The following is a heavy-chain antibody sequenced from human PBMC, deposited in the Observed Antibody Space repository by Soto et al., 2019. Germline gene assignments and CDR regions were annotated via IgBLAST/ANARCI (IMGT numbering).Heavy chain of an antibody. J-gene: IGHJ4*02. Sequence: QVQLQESGPGLVKPSQTLSLTCTVSGGSISSGDYYWSWIRQPPGKGLEWIGYIYYSGSTYYTPSLGSRVTISVDTSKNQFSLKLSSVTAADTAVYYCARDVLYSTSRIDSWGQGTLVTVSS. V-gene: IGHV4-30-4*01. CDR3: ARDVLYSTSRIDS. D-gene: IGHD6-6*01. CDR2: IYYSGST. CDR1: GGSISSGDYY.